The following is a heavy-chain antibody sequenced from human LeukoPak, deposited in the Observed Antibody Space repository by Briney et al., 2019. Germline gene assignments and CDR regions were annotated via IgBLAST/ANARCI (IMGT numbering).Heavy chain of an antibody. D-gene: IGHD3-22*01. CDR3: AKGKYDSSGYSPYYFAY. Sequence: GGSLRLSCAASGFTFSSYAMSWVRQAPGKGLEWVSAISGSGGSTYHADSVKGRFTISRDNSKNTLYLQMNSLRAEDTAVYYCAKGKYDSSGYSPYYFAYWGQGTLVTVPS. J-gene: IGHJ4*02. CDR1: GFTFSSYA. V-gene: IGHV3-23*01. CDR2: ISGSGGST.